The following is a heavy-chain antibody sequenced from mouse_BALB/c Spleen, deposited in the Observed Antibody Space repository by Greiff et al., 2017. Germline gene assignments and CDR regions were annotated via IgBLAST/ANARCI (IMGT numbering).Heavy chain of an antibody. J-gene: IGHJ3*01. CDR3: ARGYGNYGFAY. V-gene: IGHV1-80*01. Sequence: VKLVESGAELVRPGSSVKISCKASGYAFSSYWMNWVKQRPGQGLEWIGQIYPGDGDTNYNGKFKGKATLTADKSSSTAYMQLSSLTSEDSAVYFCARGYGNYGFAYWGQGTLVTVSA. CDR1: GYAFSSYW. CDR2: IYPGDGDT. D-gene: IGHD2-10*02.